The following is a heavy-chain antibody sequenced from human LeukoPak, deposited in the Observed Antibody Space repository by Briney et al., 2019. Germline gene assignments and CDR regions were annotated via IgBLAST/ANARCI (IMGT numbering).Heavy chain of an antibody. V-gene: IGHV4-30-4*08. D-gene: IGHD6-19*01. CDR2: IYYSGST. CDR1: GGSISSGDYY. CDR3: ARESSGWLYYFDY. Sequence: SETLSLTCTVSGGSISSGDYYWSWIRQPPGKGLEWIGYIYYSGSTYYNPSLKSRVTISVDTSKNQFSLKLSSVTAADTAVYYCARESSGWLYYFDYWGQGTLVTVSS. J-gene: IGHJ4*02.